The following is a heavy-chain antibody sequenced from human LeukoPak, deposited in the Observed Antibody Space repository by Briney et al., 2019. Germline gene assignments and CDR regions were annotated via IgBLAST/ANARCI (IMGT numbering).Heavy chain of an antibody. D-gene: IGHD3-22*01. CDR3: ARRITMTNWFDP. J-gene: IGHJ5*02. V-gene: IGHV4-38-2*02. Sequence: PSETLSLTCSVSGYSISSGFYWDWIRQPPGKGLEWIGSFHHSGSTPYNPSLNSRVSISVDTSKNQLSLKLSSVTAADTAVYYCARRITMTNWFDPWGQGTLVTVSS. CDR1: GYSISSGFY. CDR2: FHHSGST.